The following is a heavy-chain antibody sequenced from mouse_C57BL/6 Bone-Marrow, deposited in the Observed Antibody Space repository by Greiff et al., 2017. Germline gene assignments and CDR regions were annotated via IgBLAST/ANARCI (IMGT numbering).Heavy chain of an antibody. V-gene: IGHV1-50*01. CDR1: GYTFTSYW. CDR2: IDPSDSYT. D-gene: IGHD1-1*01. CDR3: ARGGDYYGSSYYYAMDY. Sequence: QVHVKQSGAELVKPGASVKLSCKASGYTFTSYWMQWVKQRPGQGLEWIGEIDPSDSYTNYNQKFKGKATLTVDTSSSTAYMQLSSLTSEDSAVYYCARGGDYYGSSYYYAMDYWGQGTSVTVSS. J-gene: IGHJ4*01.